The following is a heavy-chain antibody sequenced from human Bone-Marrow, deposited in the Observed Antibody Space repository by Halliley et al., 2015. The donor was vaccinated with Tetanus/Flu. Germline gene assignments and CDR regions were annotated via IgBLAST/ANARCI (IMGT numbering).Heavy chain of an antibody. D-gene: IGHD1-1*01. J-gene: IGHJ4*02. V-gene: IGHV4-39*01. CDR2: FDDGGRP. CDR3: ARHIATGSGGRGPPDF. Sequence: WIGNFDDGGRPFYTPSLKVRVTIPLATSKTQFSVKLSSVTAADTAIYYCARHIATGSGGRGPPDFWGQGTLVTVSS.